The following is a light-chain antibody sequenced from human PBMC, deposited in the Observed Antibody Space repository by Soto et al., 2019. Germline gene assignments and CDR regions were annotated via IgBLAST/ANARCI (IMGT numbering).Light chain of an antibody. CDR2: LEGSGSY. CDR3: ETWDSNTQV. J-gene: IGLJ2*01. CDR1: SGHSSYI. V-gene: IGLV4-60*03. Sequence: QSVLTQSSSASASLGSSVKLTCTLSSGHSSYIIAWHQQQPGKAPRYLMKLEGSGSYNKGSGVPDRFSGSSSGADRYLTISNLQSEDEADYYRETWDSNTQVFGGGTKVTVL.